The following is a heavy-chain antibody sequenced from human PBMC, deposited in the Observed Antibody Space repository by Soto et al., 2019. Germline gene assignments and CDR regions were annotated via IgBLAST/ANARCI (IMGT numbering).Heavy chain of an antibody. CDR1: GGSFSGYY. CDR2: INHSGST. D-gene: IGHD5-12*01. CDR3: ARAGGATVTPGDY. J-gene: IGHJ4*02. Sequence: QVQLQQWGAGLLKPSATLSLTCAVYGGSFSGYYWSWIRQPPGKGLEWIGEINHSGSTNYNPSLKSRVTIAVDTSKNQFSLKLSSVTAADTAVYYCARAGGATVTPGDYWGQGTLVTVSS. V-gene: IGHV4-34*01.